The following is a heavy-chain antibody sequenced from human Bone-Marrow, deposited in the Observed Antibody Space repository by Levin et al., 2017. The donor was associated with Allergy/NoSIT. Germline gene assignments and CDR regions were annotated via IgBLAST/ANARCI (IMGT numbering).Heavy chain of an antibody. CDR1: GLTVSSNG. D-gene: IGHD2-2*02. Sequence: GESLKISCAASGLTVSSNGMTWVRQAPGKGLESVALMYSADNTYYADSVKGRFTISRDNSRNTLYLQMNSLRAEDTAVYYCSRVGYKDAFDIWGQGTMVTVSS. V-gene: IGHV3-66*01. CDR2: MYSADNT. CDR3: SRVGYKDAFDI. J-gene: IGHJ3*02.